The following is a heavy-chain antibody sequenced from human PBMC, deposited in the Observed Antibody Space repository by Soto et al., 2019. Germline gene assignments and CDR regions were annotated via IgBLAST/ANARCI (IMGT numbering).Heavy chain of an antibody. CDR1: GFTFSNYG. Sequence: GSLRLSCAASGFTFSNYGMHWVRQSPGKGPEWVALILYDGSNKYYADSVKGRFTISRDNSKNTLYLQVSSLRAEDTAVYYCAKSRDAYNFYFYYGMDVWGQGTTVTVSS. CDR2: ILYDGSNK. CDR3: AKSRDAYNFYFYYGMDV. V-gene: IGHV3-30*18. J-gene: IGHJ6*02. D-gene: IGHD2-2*01.